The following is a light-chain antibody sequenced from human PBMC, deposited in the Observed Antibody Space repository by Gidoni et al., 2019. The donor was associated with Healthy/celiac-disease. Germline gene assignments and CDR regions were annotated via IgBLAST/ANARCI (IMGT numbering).Light chain of an antibody. CDR3: QSYDSSLSVV. V-gene: IGLV1-40*01. CDR2: GNS. CDR1: SSNIGAGYD. J-gene: IGLJ2*01. Sequence: QSVLTQPPSVSGAPGQRVTISCTGSSSNIGAGYDVHWYQQLPGTAPKLLIYGNSNRPSGVPDRFSGSKSGTSASLAITGLQAEDEADYYCQSYDSSLSVVFGGGTKLXV.